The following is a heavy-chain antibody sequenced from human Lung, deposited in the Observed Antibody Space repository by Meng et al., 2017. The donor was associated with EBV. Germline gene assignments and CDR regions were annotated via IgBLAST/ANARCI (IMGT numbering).Heavy chain of an antibody. CDR2: LIPMSGAP. D-gene: IGHD3-10*01. J-gene: IGHJ4*02. V-gene: IGHV1-69*01. Sequence: QVQLQQSGAEWKKPVSSVKVSCRTSGGTFRSDAVSWVRQAPGQGLEWMGGLIPMSGAPHYAQKFQDRVTIIADESTSTHSMELNSLRFEDTAMYYCASESGRGFTPDYWGQGTLVTVSS. CDR3: ASESGRGFTPDY. CDR1: GGTFRSDA.